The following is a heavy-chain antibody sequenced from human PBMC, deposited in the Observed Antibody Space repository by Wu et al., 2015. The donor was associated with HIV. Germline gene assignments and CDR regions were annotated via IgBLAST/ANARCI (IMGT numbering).Heavy chain of an antibody. D-gene: IGHD3-10*01. CDR3: ATSYYGSGSYPTFYYYYAMDV. V-gene: IGHV1-69*05. CDR2: IIPMVGTT. CDR1: GGTLSSYA. Sequence: QVQLVQSGSEVKKPESSVKVSCKASGGTLSSYAINWVRQAPGQGLEWMGGIIPMVGTTNYAQKFQGRVSITTDESMTTAYMELSSLKSEDTAVYYCATSYYGSGSYPTFYYYYAMDVWGQGTTVTVSS. J-gene: IGHJ6*02.